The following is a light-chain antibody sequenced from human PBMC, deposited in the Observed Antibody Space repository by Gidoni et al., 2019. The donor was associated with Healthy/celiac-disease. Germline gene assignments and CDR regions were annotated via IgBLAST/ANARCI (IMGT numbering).Light chain of an antibody. J-gene: IGLJ1*01. CDR2: EGS. V-gene: IGLV2-23*01. Sequence: QSALTQPASVSGSPGQSSTISCTGTSSDVGSYNLDSWYQQHPGKAPKLMIYEGSKRPSGVSNRFSGSKSGNTASLTISGLQAEDEADYYCCSYAGSSTYVFGTGTKVXV. CDR3: CSYAGSSTYV. CDR1: SSDVGSYNL.